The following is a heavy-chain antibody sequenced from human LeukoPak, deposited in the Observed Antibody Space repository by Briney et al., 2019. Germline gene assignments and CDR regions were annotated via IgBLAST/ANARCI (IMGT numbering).Heavy chain of an antibody. CDR1: GGSISSYY. D-gene: IGHD6-13*01. J-gene: IGHJ5*02. CDR2: IYYSGST. V-gene: IGHV4-59*01. Sequence: PSETLSLTCTVSGGSISSYYWSWIRQPPGKGLEWIGYIYYSGSTTYNPSLKSRVTISVDTSKNQFSLKLSSVTAADTAVYYCARSIAAAGTLFDPWGQGTLVTVSS. CDR3: ARSIAAAGTLFDP.